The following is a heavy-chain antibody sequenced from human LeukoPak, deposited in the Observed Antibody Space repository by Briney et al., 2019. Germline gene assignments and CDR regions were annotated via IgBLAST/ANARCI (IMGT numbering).Heavy chain of an antibody. D-gene: IGHD2-2*01. CDR2: INHSGST. V-gene: IGHV4-34*01. Sequence: SETLSLTCAVYGGSFSGYYWSWIRQPPGKGLEWIGEINHSGSTNYNPSLKRRVTISVDTSKNQFSLELSSVTAADTAVYYCARGSRRLRYCSSTSCSNAEYFQHWGQGTLVTVSS. J-gene: IGHJ1*01. CDR3: ARGSRRLRYCSSTSCSNAEYFQH. CDR1: GGSFSGYY.